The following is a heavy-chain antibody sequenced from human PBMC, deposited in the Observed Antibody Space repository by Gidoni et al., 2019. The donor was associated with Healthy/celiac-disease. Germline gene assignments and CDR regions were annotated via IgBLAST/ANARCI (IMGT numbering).Heavy chain of an antibody. CDR1: CGSISSSNW. D-gene: IGHD3-3*01. Sequence: QVQLQESGPGLVKPSGTLSLTCAVSCGSISSSNWWSWVRQPPGKGLEWIGEIYHSGSTNYNPSLKSRVTISVDKSKNQFSLKLSSVTAADTAVYYCARVGYDFWSGYLEYYFDYWGQGTLVTVSS. J-gene: IGHJ4*02. CDR3: ARVGYDFWSGYLEYYFDY. CDR2: IYHSGST. V-gene: IGHV4-4*02.